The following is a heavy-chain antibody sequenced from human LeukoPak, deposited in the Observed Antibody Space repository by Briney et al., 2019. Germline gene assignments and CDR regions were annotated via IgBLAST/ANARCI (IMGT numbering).Heavy chain of an antibody. D-gene: IGHD3-10*01. Sequence: SQTLSLTCTVSGDSISSGDYYWSWIRQPAGKGLEWIGRINTSGSTNYNPSLKSRVTISVDTSKNQFSLKLSSVTAADTAVYYCATMVRGVNDYWGQGTLVTVSS. CDR3: ATMVRGVNDY. CDR1: GDSISSGDYY. CDR2: INTSGST. V-gene: IGHV4-61*02. J-gene: IGHJ4*02.